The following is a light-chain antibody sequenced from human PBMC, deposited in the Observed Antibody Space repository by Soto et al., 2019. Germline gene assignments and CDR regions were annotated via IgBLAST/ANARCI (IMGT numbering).Light chain of an antibody. CDR3: QQYGSSPPIT. V-gene: IGKV3-20*01. Sequence: EIGLTQSPGTLSLSPGERATLSCRASQSVSSSYLAWYQQKPGQAPRLLIYGASSRATGIPDRFSGSGSGTDFTLTISRLEDEDVAVYYCQQYGSSPPITFGQGTRLEIK. CDR2: GAS. CDR1: QSVSSSY. J-gene: IGKJ5*01.